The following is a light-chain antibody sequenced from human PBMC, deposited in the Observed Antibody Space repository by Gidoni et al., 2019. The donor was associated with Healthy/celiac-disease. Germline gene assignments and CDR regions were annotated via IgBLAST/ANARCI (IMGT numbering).Light chain of an antibody. Sequence: SQSVLYSSNNKNYLAWYQQKPGQPPKLLIYWASTRESGVPDRFSGSGSGTDFTLTISSLQAEDVAVYYCQQYYSTPYTFGQGTKLEIK. CDR2: WAS. CDR1: QSVLYSSNNKNY. J-gene: IGKJ2*01. V-gene: IGKV4-1*01. CDR3: QQYYSTPYT.